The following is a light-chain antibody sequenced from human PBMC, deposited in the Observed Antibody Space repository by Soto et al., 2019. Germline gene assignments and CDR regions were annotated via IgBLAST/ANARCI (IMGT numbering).Light chain of an antibody. V-gene: IGKV1-5*03. CDR1: QSISNW. CDR2: EAS. CDR3: QQYNDSFRYT. Sequence: DIQMTQSPSPLSASVGDRVTITCRASQSISNWLAWYQQKPGTAPKLLIYEASTLQSGVPSRFSGVRSGTEFTLTVSSLQPDDFATYYCQQYNDSFRYTVGQGTKVDSK. J-gene: IGKJ2*01.